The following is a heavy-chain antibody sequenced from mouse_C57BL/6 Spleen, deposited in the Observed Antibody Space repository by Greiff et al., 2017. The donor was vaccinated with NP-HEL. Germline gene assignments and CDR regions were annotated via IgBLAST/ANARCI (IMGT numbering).Heavy chain of an antibody. CDR2: IYPGDGDT. J-gene: IGHJ1*03. V-gene: IGHV1-80*01. CDR3: ARRITTVVARDFDV. D-gene: IGHD1-1*01. Sequence: VKLQESGAELVKPGASVKISCKASGYAFSSYWMNWVKQRPGKGLEWIGQIYPGDGDTNYNGKFKGKATLTADKSSSTAYMQLSSLTSEDSAVYCCARRITTVVARDFDVWGTGTTVTVSS. CDR1: GYAFSSYW.